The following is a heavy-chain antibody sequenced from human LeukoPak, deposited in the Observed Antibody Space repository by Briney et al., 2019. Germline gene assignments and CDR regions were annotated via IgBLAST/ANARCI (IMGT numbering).Heavy chain of an antibody. CDR1: GGSISSYY. J-gene: IGHJ3*02. V-gene: IGHV4-59*08. D-gene: IGHD4-23*01. CDR2: IYYSGST. CDR3: ARVGAYGGPDDAFDI. Sequence: SETLSLTCTVSGGSISSYYWSWIRQPPGKGLEWIGYIYYSGSTNYNPSLKSRVTISVDTSKNQFSLKLSSVTAADTAVYYCARVGAYGGPDDAFDIWGQGTMVTVSS.